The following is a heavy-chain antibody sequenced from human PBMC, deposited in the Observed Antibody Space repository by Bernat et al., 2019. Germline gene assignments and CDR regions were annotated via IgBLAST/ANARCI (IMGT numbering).Heavy chain of an antibody. CDR1: GFTFSTYW. CDR3: ARGGDGYCSGVNCYLYPFDI. V-gene: IGHV3-74*01. CDR2: THSDGTLT. J-gene: IGHJ3*02. D-gene: IGHD2-15*01. Sequence: EVQLVESGGGLVQPGGSLRLSCEASGFTFSTYWMHWVRQVPGKGLVWVSRTHSDGTLTTFADAVEGRFTVSRDNAKNTLYLQMNSLRADDTAVYFCARGGDGYCSGVNCYLYPFDIWGQGTKVTVSS.